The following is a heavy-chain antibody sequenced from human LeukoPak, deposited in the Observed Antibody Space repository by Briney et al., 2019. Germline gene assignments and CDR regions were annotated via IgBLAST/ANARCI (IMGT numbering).Heavy chain of an antibody. CDR1: GFTFSDYY. D-gene: IGHD3-22*01. V-gene: IGHV3-11*01. CDR3: ARAMTAAYFDY. J-gene: IGHJ4*02. Sequence: GGSLRLSCAASGFTFSDYYMSWIRQAPGKGLEWVPYISSSGSTIYYADSVKGRFTISRDNAKNSLYLQMNSLRAEDTAVYYCARAMTAAYFDYWGQGTLVTVSS. CDR2: ISSSGSTI.